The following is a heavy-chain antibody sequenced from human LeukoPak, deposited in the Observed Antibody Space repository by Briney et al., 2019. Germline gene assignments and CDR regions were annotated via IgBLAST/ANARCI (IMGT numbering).Heavy chain of an antibody. D-gene: IGHD2/OR15-2a*01. J-gene: IGHJ4*02. CDR2: ISTSGTT. Sequence: SETLSLTCTVSGGSISNYFWSWIRQPAGKGLEWIGHISTSGTTNYSPSLKSRVTMSVDTSKNQFSLKLSSVTAADTAVYYCARQGSTLYYFDYWGQGTLVTVPS. CDR1: GGSISNYF. V-gene: IGHV4-4*07. CDR3: ARQGSTLYYFDY.